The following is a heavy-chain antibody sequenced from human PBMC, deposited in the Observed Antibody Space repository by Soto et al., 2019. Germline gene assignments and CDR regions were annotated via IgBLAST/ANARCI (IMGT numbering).Heavy chain of an antibody. CDR3: AREGQLGY. CDR2: ISGYNGNT. Sequence: QVQLVQSGAEVKKPGASVKVSCQASGYTFSNYGFSWVRQAPGQGLEWMGWISGYNGNTNYAERLQGRVTMTTDTLTSTAYMELKSLRYDDTAVYYCAREGQLGYWGQGTPVTVSS. J-gene: IGHJ4*02. V-gene: IGHV1-18*01. CDR1: GYTFSNYG. D-gene: IGHD6-6*01.